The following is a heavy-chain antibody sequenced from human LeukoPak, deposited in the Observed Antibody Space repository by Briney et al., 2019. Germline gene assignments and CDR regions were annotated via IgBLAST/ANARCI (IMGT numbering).Heavy chain of an antibody. CDR2: IYSGGST. V-gene: IGHV3-66*01. D-gene: IGHD5/OR15-5a*01. CDR3: ARVMVYRAYYYYGMDV. J-gene: IGHJ6*02. Sequence: PGGSLRLSCAASGFTVSSNYMSWVRQAPGKGLEWVSVIYSGGSTYYADPVKGRFTISRDNSKNTLYLQMNSLRAEDTAVYYCARVMVYRAYYYYGMDVWGQGTTVTVSS. CDR1: GFTVSSNY.